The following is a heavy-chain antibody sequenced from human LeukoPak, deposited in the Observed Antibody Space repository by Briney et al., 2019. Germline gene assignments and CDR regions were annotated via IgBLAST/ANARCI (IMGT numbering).Heavy chain of an antibody. CDR1: GLSVNSNY. D-gene: IGHD3-9*01. J-gene: IGHJ4*02. CDR2: IYTGGST. CDR3: AKVLLRYFDWLSKVFDY. Sequence: GGSLRLSCVVSGLSVNSNYMSWVRQAPGQGLEWVSLIYTGGSTYFADSVKGRFTISRDNSKNTLYLQMNSLRAEDTAVYYCAKVLLRYFDWLSKVFDYWGQGTLVTVSS. V-gene: IGHV3-53*01.